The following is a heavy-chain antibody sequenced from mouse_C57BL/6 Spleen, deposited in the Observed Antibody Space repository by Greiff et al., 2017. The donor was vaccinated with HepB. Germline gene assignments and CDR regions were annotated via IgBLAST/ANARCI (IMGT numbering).Heavy chain of an antibody. Sequence: EVKLVESGGGLVKPGGSLKLSCAASGFTFSSYTMSWVRQTPEKRLEWVATISGGGGNTYYPDSVKGRFTISRDNAKNTLYLQMSSLRSEDTALYYCARLTGWFAYWGQGTLVTVSA. CDR1: GFTFSSYT. V-gene: IGHV5-9*01. CDR2: ISGGGGNT. D-gene: IGHD4-1*01. J-gene: IGHJ3*01. CDR3: ARLTGWFAY.